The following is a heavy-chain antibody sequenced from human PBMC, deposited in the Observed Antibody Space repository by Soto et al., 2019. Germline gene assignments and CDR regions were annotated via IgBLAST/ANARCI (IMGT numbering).Heavy chain of an antibody. D-gene: IGHD2-21*01. Sequence: QVQLVESGGGVVQPGRSLRLSCAASGFTFSNYAMHWVRQAPGKGLEWVAIISYDGNNKYYADSVKGRFTISRDSSKSTLYLQMNSLRAVDTAVYYCARDLGNNCWFSLRSGDYWGQGTLVSVST. CDR1: GFTFSNYA. CDR3: ARDLGNNCWFSLRSGDY. CDR2: ISYDGNNK. J-gene: IGHJ4*02. V-gene: IGHV3-30-3*01.